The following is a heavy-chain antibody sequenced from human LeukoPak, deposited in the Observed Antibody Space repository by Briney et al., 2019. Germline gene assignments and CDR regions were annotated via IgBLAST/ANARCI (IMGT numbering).Heavy chain of an antibody. CDR1: GFTFSSYW. Sequence: GGSLRLSCAASGFTFSSYWMHWVRQAPGKGLVWVSRINSDGSSTTYGDSVKGRFTISRDNAKNSLYLQMNSLRAEDTAVYYCANNRALLDYWGQGTLVTVSS. CDR2: INSDGSST. CDR3: ANNRALLDY. J-gene: IGHJ4*02. V-gene: IGHV3-74*01. D-gene: IGHD1/OR15-1a*01.